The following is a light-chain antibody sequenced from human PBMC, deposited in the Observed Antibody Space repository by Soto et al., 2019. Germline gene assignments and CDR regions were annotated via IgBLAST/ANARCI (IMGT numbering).Light chain of an antibody. CDR2: NSN. CDR3: AAWDASLKAWV. J-gene: IGLJ3*02. CDR1: SSNIGSNS. V-gene: IGLV1-44*01. Sequence: QSVLTQPPSESGTPGQRVTISCSGSSSNIGSNSVSWFQQLPGTTPKLLISNSNQRPSGVPGRFSGSKSGTSASLAISGLESEDEADYFCAAWDASLKAWVFGGGTKLTVL.